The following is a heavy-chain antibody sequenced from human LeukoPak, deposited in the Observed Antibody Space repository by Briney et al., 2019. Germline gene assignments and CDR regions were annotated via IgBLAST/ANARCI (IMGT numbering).Heavy chain of an antibody. D-gene: IGHD2-15*01. J-gene: IGHJ4*02. Sequence: GGSLRLSCAASGFTVSSNYMSWVRQAPGKGLEWVSVIYSGGSTYYADSVKGRFTISRDNSKNTLYLQMNSLRAEDTAVYYCAMVVAATYPSFDYWGQGTLATVSS. V-gene: IGHV3-53*01. CDR2: IYSGGST. CDR1: GFTVSSNY. CDR3: AMVVAATYPSFDY.